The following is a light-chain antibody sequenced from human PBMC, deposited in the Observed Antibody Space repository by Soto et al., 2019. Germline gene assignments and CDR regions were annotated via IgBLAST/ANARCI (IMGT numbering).Light chain of an antibody. V-gene: IGKV1-5*01. CDR1: QSISSC. Sequence: DIPMTQSPSTLSASVGDRVTITWRASQSISSCLAWYQQKPGQAPKLLIYDASSLASGVPSRFSGSGSGTEFTLTISSLQPDDFATYYCQQYNSYSGTFGQGTKVDIK. J-gene: IGKJ1*01. CDR2: DAS. CDR3: QQYNSYSGT.